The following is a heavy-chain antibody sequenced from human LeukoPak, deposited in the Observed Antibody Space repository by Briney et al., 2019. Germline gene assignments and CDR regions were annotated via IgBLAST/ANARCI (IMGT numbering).Heavy chain of an antibody. Sequence: SETLSLTCAVSGYSISSGYYWGWIRQPPGKGLEWIGSIYHSGSTYYNPSLKSRVTISVDTSKNQFSLKLSSVTAADTAVYYCARRSDSSGYLDYWGQGTLVPVSS. CDR2: IYHSGST. J-gene: IGHJ4*02. CDR3: ARRSDSSGYLDY. CDR1: GYSISSGYY. D-gene: IGHD3-22*01. V-gene: IGHV4-38-2*01.